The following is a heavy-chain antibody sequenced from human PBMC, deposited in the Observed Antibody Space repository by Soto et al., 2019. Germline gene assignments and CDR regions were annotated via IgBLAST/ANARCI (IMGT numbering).Heavy chain of an antibody. CDR3: ARDDDSSGYDNEGDY. D-gene: IGHD3-22*01. CDR2: ISYDGSNK. V-gene: IGHV3-30-3*01. Sequence: QVQLVESGGGVVQPGRSLRLSCAASGFTFSSDAMHWVRQAPGKGLQWVAVISYDGSNKYYADSVKGRFTISRDNSKNTLYLRMTGLRAGDTAVYSWARDDDSSGYDNEGDYWGQGTLVTVSS. J-gene: IGHJ4*02. CDR1: GFTFSSDA.